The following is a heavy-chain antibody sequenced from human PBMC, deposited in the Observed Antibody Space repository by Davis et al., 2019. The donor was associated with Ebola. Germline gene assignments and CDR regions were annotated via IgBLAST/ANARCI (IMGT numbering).Heavy chain of an antibody. CDR1: GFVFSSYV. J-gene: IGHJ4*02. V-gene: IGHV3-23*01. CDR2: ISGSGGRT. Sequence: GESLKISCAASGFVFSSYVMSWVRRAPGKGLEWVSAISGSGGRTNYADSVKGRFTISRDNSKNTLYLQMNSPRAEDTAVYYCARGWDYFDYWGQGTLVTVSS. CDR3: ARGWDYFDY. D-gene: IGHD1-26*01.